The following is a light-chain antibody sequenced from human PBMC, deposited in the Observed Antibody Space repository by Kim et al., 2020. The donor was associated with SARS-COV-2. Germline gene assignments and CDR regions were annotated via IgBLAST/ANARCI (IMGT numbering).Light chain of an antibody. J-gene: IGKJ5*01. Sequence: LSPGESAARSCRPSQCVRGFLCGYRQNPGQAPRLLIYDISTGATGNPARFRGSGSGKDFTLNISGLEPEDFAVYYCQQGGDWPINFGQGTRLEIK. CDR1: QCVRGF. CDR2: DIS. CDR3: QQGGDWPIN. V-gene: IGKV3-11*01.